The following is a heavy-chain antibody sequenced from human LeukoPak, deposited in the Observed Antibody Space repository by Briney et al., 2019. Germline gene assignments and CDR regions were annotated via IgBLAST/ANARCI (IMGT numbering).Heavy chain of an antibody. J-gene: IGHJ4*02. CDR1: RFTFSTYI. V-gene: IGHV3-23*01. D-gene: IGHD3-3*01. Sequence: PGGSLRLSCAASRFTFSTYIVSRVRQAPGKGLEWVSSISGSGSRTYYADSVKGRFSISKDNSRNTLYLQMNSLRGEATAIYYYSCVRSLETHFDNWGQGTLVTVSS. CDR3: SCVRSLETHFDN. CDR2: ISGSGSRT.